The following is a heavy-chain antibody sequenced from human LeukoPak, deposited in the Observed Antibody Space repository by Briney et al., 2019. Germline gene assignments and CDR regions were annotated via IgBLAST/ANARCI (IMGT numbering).Heavy chain of an antibody. V-gene: IGHV3-7*01. CDR1: GFTFSGYW. Sequence: GGSLRLSCGASGFTFSGYWMTWVRQAPGKGLEWVANIKQDGSEQYYVDSVKGRFTISRDNAKNSLYLQMNSLRAEDTALYYCVRALWFGEAFFDFWGQGALVTVSS. CDR2: IKQDGSEQ. J-gene: IGHJ4*02. CDR3: VRALWFGEAFFDF. D-gene: IGHD3-10*01.